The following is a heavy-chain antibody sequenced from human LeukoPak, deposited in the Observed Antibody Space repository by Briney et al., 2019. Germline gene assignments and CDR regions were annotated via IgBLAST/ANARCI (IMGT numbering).Heavy chain of an antibody. CDR3: AGPGGLRGLDS. J-gene: IGHJ4*02. V-gene: IGHV4-39*01. D-gene: IGHD3-16*01. CDR2: NYFGGST. CDR1: GGSISRSSYY. Sequence: PSETLSLTCTVSGGSISRSSYYWAWIRQPPGKGLKWLGSNYFGGSTYYNPSLKSRVTISIDTSKNQFSLKLSSVTAADTAVYYCAGPGGLRGLDSWGQGTLVTVSS.